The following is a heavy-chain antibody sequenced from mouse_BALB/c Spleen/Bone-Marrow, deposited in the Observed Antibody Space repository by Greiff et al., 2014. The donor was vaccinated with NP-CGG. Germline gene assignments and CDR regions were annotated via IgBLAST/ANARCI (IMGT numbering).Heavy chain of an antibody. CDR1: GYTFTTYV. V-gene: IGHV1-14*01. CDR2: INPYTDGT. J-gene: IGHJ1*01. D-gene: IGHD2-1*01. CDR3: AREYGNYPVYWYLDF. Sequence: QLVESGPELVKPGASVKMSCKASGYTFTTYVMHWVKQKPGQGLEWIGYINPYTDGTKFNEKFKGKATLTSDKSSSTAYVELSSLTSEDSAVYFCAREYGNYPVYWYLDFWGAGTTVSVSS.